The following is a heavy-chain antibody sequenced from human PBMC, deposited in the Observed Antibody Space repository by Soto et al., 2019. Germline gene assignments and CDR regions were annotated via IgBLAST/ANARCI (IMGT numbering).Heavy chain of an antibody. J-gene: IGHJ6*02. Sequence: PGESLKISCKGSGYSFTTYWIGWVRQKPGKGLEWMGIIYPGDSDTKYSPSLQGQVTISADTSISTAYLQWTSLKASDTAMYYCARSRRGAYSSGWYSLSGYYNYGIDVWGQGTKVTVSS. D-gene: IGHD6-19*01. CDR3: ARSRRGAYSSGWYSLSGYYNYGIDV. V-gene: IGHV5-51*01. CDR1: GYSFTTYW. CDR2: IYPGDSDT.